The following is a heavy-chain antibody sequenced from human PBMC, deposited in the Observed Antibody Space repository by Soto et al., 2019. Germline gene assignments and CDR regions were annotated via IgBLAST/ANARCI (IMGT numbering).Heavy chain of an antibody. V-gene: IGHV3-74*01. Sequence: EVQLVESGGGLVQPGGSLRLSCAASGFTLSSYWRHWVGQAPGKGLMWVSHINGDGSDTSYAHSMKGRFTISRDNAKNTVYLQMNSLRVEDTAVYYCARDTPTLGVDYWGQGTLVTVSS. CDR1: GFTLSSYW. CDR2: INGDGSDT. CDR3: ARDTPTLGVDY. D-gene: IGHD2-15*01. J-gene: IGHJ4*02.